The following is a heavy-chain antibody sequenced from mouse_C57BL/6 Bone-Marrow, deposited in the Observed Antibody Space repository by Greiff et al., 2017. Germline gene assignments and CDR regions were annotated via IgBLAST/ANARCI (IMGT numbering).Heavy chain of an antibody. CDR1: GYTFTSYW. V-gene: IGHV1-64*01. Sequence: VQLQQPGAELVKPGASVKLSCKASGYTFTSYWMHWVKQRPGQGLEWIGMIHPNSGSTNYNEKFKSKATLTVDKSSSTAYMQLSSLTSEDSAVYYCARRGYVGAMDYWGQGTSVTVSS. CDR3: ARRGYVGAMDY. CDR2: IHPNSGST. J-gene: IGHJ4*01.